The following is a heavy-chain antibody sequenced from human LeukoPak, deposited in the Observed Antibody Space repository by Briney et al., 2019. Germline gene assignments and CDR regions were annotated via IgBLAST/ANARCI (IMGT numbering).Heavy chain of an antibody. CDR2: IAWNSGDI. CDR1: GISVDGYG. D-gene: IGHD3-10*01. V-gene: IGHV3-20*04. J-gene: IGHJ3*01. CDR3: ARQSSGSAYDTFDV. Sequence: GGSLRLSCAASGISVDGYGMTWVRQVPGKGLEWVSAIAWNSGDIGYADSVKGRFTISRDNAKSSLYLQMSSLRADDTALYYCARQSSGSAYDTFDVWGQGTMVTVSS.